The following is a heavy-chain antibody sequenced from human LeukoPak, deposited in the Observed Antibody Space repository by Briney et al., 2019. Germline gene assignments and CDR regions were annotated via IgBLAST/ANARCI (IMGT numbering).Heavy chain of an antibody. J-gene: IGHJ3*02. Sequence: ASVKVSCKASGYTFTAYYMHWVRQAPGQGLEWMGWINPNSGGTNYARKFQGRVTMTRDTSISTAYMELSRLRSDDTAVYYCARRRDSQTAFDIWGQGTMVTVSS. CDR2: INPNSGGT. CDR3: ARRRDSQTAFDI. CDR1: GYTFTAYY. D-gene: IGHD2-21*01. V-gene: IGHV1-2*02.